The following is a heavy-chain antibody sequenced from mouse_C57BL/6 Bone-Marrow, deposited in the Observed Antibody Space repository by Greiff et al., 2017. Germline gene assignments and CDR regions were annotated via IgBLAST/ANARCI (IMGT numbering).Heavy chain of an antibody. V-gene: IGHV1-81*01. CDR1: GYTFTSYG. D-gene: IGHD2-3*01. Sequence: VQLQQSGAELARPGASVKLSCKASGYTFTSYGISWVKQSTGQGLEWIGEIYTRSGNTYYNEKFKGKATLTADKYSSAAYMELRSLTSEDSAVYFCARGGLLLGGTFFAYWGQGTLVTVAA. CDR2: IYTRSGNT. CDR3: ARGGLLLGGTFFAY. J-gene: IGHJ3*01.